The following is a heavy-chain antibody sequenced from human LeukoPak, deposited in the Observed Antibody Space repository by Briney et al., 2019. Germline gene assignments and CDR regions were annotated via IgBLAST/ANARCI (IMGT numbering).Heavy chain of an antibody. CDR3: ARGRDGSDSNPRVFFFDY. V-gene: IGHV4-61*02. Sequence: SETLSLTCTVSGGSISSGSYYWSWIRQPAGKGLEWIGRIYTSGSTNYNPSLKSRVTISVDTSKNQFTLKLSSVTAADTAVYYCARGRDGSDSNPRVFFFDYWGQGTLLTVSS. D-gene: IGHD5-24*01. J-gene: IGHJ4*02. CDR2: IYTSGST. CDR1: GGSISSGSYY.